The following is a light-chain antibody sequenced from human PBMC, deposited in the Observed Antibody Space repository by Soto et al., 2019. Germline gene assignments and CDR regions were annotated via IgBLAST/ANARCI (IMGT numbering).Light chain of an antibody. V-gene: IGLV2-14*01. CDR2: EVI. J-gene: IGLJ1*01. CDR1: SSDVGGYGY. Sequence: QSALTQPASVSGSPGQSITTSCSGTSSDVGGYGYVSWYQQHPGKAPKLIIYEVINRPSGVSNRFSGSKSGNTASLTISGLQAEDEADYFCSSYTSDSTYVFGTGTKVTV. CDR3: SSYTSDSTYV.